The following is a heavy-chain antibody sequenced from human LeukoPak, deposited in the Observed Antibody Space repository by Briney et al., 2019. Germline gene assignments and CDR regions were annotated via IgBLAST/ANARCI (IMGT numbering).Heavy chain of an antibody. CDR3: AGERDFYDSSGSPSY. Sequence: SETLSLTCTVSGGSISSRSYYWGWIRQPPGKGLEWIGTIYYSGSTYYNPSLKSRVTISVDTSKNQFSLKVRSVTAADTAVYYCAGERDFYDSSGSPSYWGQGTLVTVSS. CDR1: GGSISSRSYY. J-gene: IGHJ4*02. D-gene: IGHD3-22*01. V-gene: IGHV4-39*07. CDR2: IYYSGST.